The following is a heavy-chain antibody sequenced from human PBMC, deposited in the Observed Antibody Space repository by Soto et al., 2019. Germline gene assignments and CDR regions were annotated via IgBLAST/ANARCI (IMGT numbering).Heavy chain of an antibody. J-gene: IGHJ6*02. Sequence: LRLSCAASGFTFSNYGIHWVRQAPGKGLEWVALISYDGTDKYYADSVKGRFTISRDNSKNTLYLQMSSLGPEDTAVYYCVKERYAQLWLEDYGMDVWGQGTTVTVSS. CDR3: VKERYAQLWLEDYGMDV. CDR2: ISYDGTDK. V-gene: IGHV3-30*18. CDR1: GFTFSNYG. D-gene: IGHD5-18*01.